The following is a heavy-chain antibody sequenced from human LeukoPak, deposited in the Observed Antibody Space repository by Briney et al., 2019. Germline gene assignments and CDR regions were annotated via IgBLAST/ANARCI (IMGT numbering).Heavy chain of an antibody. D-gene: IGHD3-16*01. V-gene: IGHV3-30*02. CDR2: IRTDGSKQ. Sequence: PGGSLRLSCVASGFTFSRNGIRSGRQAPGKGLEWVTFIRTDGSKQYYADSVKGRFTISRENSKNTVYLQMNSLRAQDTAVYYCAKDLGEDTGMVDSFHIWGQGTMVTVSS. CDR3: AKDLGEDTGMVDSFHI. CDR1: GFTFSRNG. J-gene: IGHJ3*02.